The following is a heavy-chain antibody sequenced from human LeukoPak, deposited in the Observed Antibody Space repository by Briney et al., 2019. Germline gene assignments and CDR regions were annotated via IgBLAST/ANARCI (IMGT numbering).Heavy chain of an antibody. Sequence: GGPLRLSCAASGFTFNIFGMHWVRQVPGNGLEWLAVLWADGNTAHYADSVKGRFTISRDSSENTLYLQMNSLRSEDTAVYYCVKESAADATFHFDYWGQGTLVTVSS. V-gene: IGHV3-33*06. D-gene: IGHD6-13*01. J-gene: IGHJ4*02. CDR1: GFTFNIFG. CDR2: LWADGNTA. CDR3: VKESAADATFHFDY.